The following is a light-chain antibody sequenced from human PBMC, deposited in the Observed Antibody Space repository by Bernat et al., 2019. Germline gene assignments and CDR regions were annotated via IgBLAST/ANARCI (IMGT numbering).Light chain of an antibody. J-gene: IGLJ2*01. Sequence: SYVLTQPPSVSVAPGKTARMSCGGDNVGSKSVHWYQQRPGQAPVLVIYFDSGRPSGIPERFSGSNSGNTATLTISRVEAGDEADYYCQVWDTTSAHPVFGAGTKLPVL. V-gene: IGLV3-21*04. CDR2: FDS. CDR3: QVWDTTSAHPV. CDR1: NVGSKS.